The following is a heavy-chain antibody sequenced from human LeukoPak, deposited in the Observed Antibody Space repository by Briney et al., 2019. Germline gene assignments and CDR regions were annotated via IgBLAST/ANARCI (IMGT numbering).Heavy chain of an antibody. V-gene: IGHV3-30*03. CDR3: ATDHCGCDCYVIDY. CDR1: GFTCSSYG. D-gene: IGHD2-21*02. Sequence: PGGSLRLSCAASGFTCSSYGMHWVRQAPGKGLEWVAVISYDGSNKYYADSVKGRFTISRDNSKNTLYLQMNSLRAEDTAVYYCATDHCGCDCYVIDYWGQGTLVTVSS. J-gene: IGHJ4*02. CDR2: ISYDGSNK.